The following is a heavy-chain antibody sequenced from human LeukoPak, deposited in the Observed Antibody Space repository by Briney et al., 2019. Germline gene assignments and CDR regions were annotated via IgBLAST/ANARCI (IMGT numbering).Heavy chain of an antibody. CDR3: ARGGGVVLVAATTY. CDR2: ISYDGSNK. J-gene: IGHJ4*02. V-gene: IGHV3-30*04. Sequence: PGRSLRLSCAAPGFTFSSYAMHWVRQAPGKGLEWVAVISYDGSNKYYADSVKGRFTISRDNSKNTLYLQMNSLRAEDTAVYYCARGGGVVLVAATTYWGQGTLVTVSS. CDR1: GFTFSSYA. D-gene: IGHD2-15*01.